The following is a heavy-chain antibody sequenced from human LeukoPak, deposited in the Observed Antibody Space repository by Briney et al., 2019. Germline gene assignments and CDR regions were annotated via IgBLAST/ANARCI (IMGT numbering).Heavy chain of an antibody. CDR2: IFYSGST. D-gene: IGHD6-13*01. Sequence: SETLSLTCTVSGGSISSYDWSWIRQPPGKGLEWLGHIFYSGSTNYNPSLKSRVTISVDTSKNQFSLKLSSVTAADTAVYYCASSSLSSSWLGFFDRWGQGTLVTVSS. CDR3: ASSSLSSSWLGFFDR. CDR1: GGSISSYD. J-gene: IGHJ4*02. V-gene: IGHV4-59*08.